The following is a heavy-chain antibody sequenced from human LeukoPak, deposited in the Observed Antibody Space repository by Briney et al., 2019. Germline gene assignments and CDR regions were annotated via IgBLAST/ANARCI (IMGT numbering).Heavy chain of an antibody. V-gene: IGHV1-69*04. CDR2: IIPILGIA. J-gene: IGHJ3*02. CDR3: ARDEGYDSSGYHDAFDI. CDR1: GGTFSSYA. Sequence: ASVKVSCKASGGTFSSYAISWVRQAPGQGLEWMGRIIPILGIANYAQKFQGRVTITADKSTSTAYMELSSLRSEDTAVYYCARDEGYDSSGYHDAFDIWGQGTMVTVSS. D-gene: IGHD3-22*01.